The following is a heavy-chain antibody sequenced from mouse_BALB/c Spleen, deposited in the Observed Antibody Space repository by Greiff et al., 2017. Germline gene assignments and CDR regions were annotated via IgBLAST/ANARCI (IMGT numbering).Heavy chain of an antibody. CDR1: GFSLTSYG. V-gene: IGHV2-9*02. CDR3: ARDQGYYGSSYEAY. CDR2: IWAGGST. Sequence: VKLMESGPGLVAPSQSLSITCTVSGFSLTSYGVHWVRQPPGKGLEWLGVIWAGGSTNYNSALMSRLSISKDNSKSQVFLKMNSLQTDDTAMYYCARDQGYYGSSYEAYWGQGTLVTVSA. D-gene: IGHD1-1*01. J-gene: IGHJ3*01.